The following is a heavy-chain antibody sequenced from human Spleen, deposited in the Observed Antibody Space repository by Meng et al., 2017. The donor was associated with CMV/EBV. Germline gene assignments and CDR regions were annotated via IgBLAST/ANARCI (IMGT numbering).Heavy chain of an antibody. J-gene: IGHJ6*04. CDR3: AREPALLDV. V-gene: IGHV3-66*01. CDR1: GFTFSSYD. CDR2: IYSGGST. Sequence: LQLVESGGGVVQPGRSLRLSCAASGFTFSSYDMHWVRQATGKGLEWVSVIYSGGSTYYADSVKGRFTISRDNSKNTLYLQMNSLRAEDTAVYYCAREPALLDVWGKGTTVTVSS.